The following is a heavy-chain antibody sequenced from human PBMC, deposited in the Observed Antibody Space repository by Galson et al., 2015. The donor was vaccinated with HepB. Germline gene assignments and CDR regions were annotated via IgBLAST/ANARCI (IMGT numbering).Heavy chain of an antibody. V-gene: IGHV3-30*04. D-gene: IGHD2-8*01. CDR2: MSSNDSYK. CDR1: GFTFSYYA. CDR3: ARLMAPAVDLKMGHQD. Sequence: SLRLSCAASGFTFSYYAMHWVRQAPGKGLEWVAVMSSNDSYKYYADSVKGRFTISRDNSKNTLYLEMNSLRTDETAVYYCARLMAPAVDLKMGHQDWGQGTLVTVSS. J-gene: IGHJ1*01.